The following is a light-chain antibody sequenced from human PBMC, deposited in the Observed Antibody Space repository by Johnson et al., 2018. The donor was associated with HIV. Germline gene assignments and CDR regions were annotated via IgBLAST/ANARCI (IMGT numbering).Light chain of an antibody. Sequence: QSVLTQPPSVSAAPGQKVTISCSGSTSNIGNNFVSWYQQLPGTAPKLLIYDNDKRPSGIPDRFSGSRSGTSATLGITGLQTGDEADYYCGAWDSGLTAGVVGTGTKVTVL. CDR2: DND. CDR1: TSNIGNNF. CDR3: GAWDSGLTAGV. V-gene: IGLV1-51*01. J-gene: IGLJ1*01.